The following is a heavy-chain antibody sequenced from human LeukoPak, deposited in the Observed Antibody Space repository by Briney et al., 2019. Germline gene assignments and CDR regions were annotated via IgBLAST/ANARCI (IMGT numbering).Heavy chain of an antibody. Sequence: ASVKVSCKASGYTFTSYAMHWVRQAPGQRLEWMGWINAGNGNTKYSQEFQGRVTITRDTSASTAYMELSSLRSEDTAVYYCARDHDYDFWSGYYANWFDPWGQGTLVTVSS. CDR2: INAGNGNT. CDR3: ARDHDYDFWSGYYANWFDP. J-gene: IGHJ5*02. CDR1: GYTFTSYA. V-gene: IGHV1-3*03. D-gene: IGHD3-3*01.